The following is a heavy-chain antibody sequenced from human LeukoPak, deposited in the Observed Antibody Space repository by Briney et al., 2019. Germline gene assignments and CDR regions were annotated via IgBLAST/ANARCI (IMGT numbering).Heavy chain of an antibody. V-gene: IGHV1-69*06. CDR3: ARERYLGYCSGGSCREFDY. CDR2: IIPIFGTA. CDR1: GGTFSSYA. J-gene: IGHJ4*02. Sequence: ASVTVSCKASGGTFSSYAISWVRQAPGQGLDWMGGIIPIFGTANYAQRFQGRVTITADKSTSTAYMELSSLRSEDTAVYYCARERYLGYCSGGSCREFDYWGQGTLVTVSS. D-gene: IGHD2-15*01.